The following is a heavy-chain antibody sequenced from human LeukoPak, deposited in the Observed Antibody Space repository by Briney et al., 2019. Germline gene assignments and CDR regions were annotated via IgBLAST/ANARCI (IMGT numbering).Heavy chain of an antibody. CDR1: GGSISSSSYY. CDR2: IYYSGST. D-gene: IGHD5-18*01. Sequence: PSETLSLTCTVSGGSISSSSYYWGWIRQPPGKGLEWIGSIYYSGSTYYNPSLKSRVTISVDTSKNQFSLKLSSVTAADTAVYYCARQGYTAMVIWYFYYYMDVWGKGTTVTISS. V-gene: IGHV4-39*01. CDR3: ARQGYTAMVIWYFYYYMDV. J-gene: IGHJ6*03.